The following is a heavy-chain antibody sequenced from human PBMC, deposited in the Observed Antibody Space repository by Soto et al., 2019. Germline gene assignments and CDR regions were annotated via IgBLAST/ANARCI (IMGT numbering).Heavy chain of an antibody. CDR3: ARDTPPPDY. CDR1: GYTFTSYH. V-gene: IGHV1-18*01. J-gene: IGHJ4*02. Sequence: QVQLVQSGAEVKKPGASVKVSCKTSGYTFTSYHISWVRQAPGQGLEWMGWISAYNTNTNYAQKVQARVTMTTDTLTSAACMELRSLSSDDTAVYYCARDTPPPDYWCQGTLVTVSS. CDR2: ISAYNTNT.